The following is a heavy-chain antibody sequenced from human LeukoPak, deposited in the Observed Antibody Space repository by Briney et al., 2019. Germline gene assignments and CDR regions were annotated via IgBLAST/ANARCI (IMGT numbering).Heavy chain of an antibody. V-gene: IGHV3-48*01. CDR2: ISSSSSTI. D-gene: IGHD2-15*01. Sequence: GGSLRLSCAASGFTFSSYSMNWVRQAPGKGLEWVSYISSSSSTIYYADSVKGRFTISRDNAKNSLYLQMTSLRAEDTAVYYCARLYCSGGSCSVWDAFDIWGQGTMVTVSS. CDR3: ARLYCSGGSCSVWDAFDI. CDR1: GFTFSSYS. J-gene: IGHJ3*02.